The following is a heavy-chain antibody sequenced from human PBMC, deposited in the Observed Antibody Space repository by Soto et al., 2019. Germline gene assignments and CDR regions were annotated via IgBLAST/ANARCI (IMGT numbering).Heavy chain of an antibody. CDR3: ARASPLTVVTPHTPFDY. J-gene: IGHJ4*02. CDR1: GGSFSGYY. V-gene: IGHV4-34*01. CDR2: INHSGST. D-gene: IGHD2-21*02. Sequence: QVQLQQWGAGLLKPSETLSLTCAVYGGSFSGYYWSWIRQPPGKGLEWFGEINHSGSTNYNPSLKGRVTISVDTSKNQFTLKLSSVNAADPAVYYCARASPLTVVTPHTPFDYWGQGTLVTVSS.